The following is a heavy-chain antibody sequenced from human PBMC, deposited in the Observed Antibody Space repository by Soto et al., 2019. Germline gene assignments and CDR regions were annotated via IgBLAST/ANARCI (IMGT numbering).Heavy chain of an antibody. Sequence: SETLSLTCTVSGGSISSYYWSWIRQPPGKGLEWIGYIYYSGSTNYNPSLKSRVTISVDTSKNQFSLKLSSVTAADTAVYYCARAGRVAARTQFDYWGQGTLVTVSS. CDR1: GGSISSYY. CDR2: IYYSGST. D-gene: IGHD6-6*01. CDR3: ARAGRVAARTQFDY. J-gene: IGHJ4*02. V-gene: IGHV4-59*01.